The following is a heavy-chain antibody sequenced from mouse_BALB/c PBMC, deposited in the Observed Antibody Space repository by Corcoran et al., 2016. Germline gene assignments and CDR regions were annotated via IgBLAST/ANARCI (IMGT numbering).Heavy chain of an antibody. J-gene: IGHJ4*01. Sequence: EVQLQQSGPELVKPGASVKISCKASGYSFTGYYMHWVKQSHVKSLEWIGRINPYNGATSYNQNFKDKASLTVDKSSSTAYMELHSLTSEDSAVYYCAKHYYAMDYWGQGTSVTVS. CDR2: INPYNGAT. CDR3: AKHYYAMDY. CDR1: GYSFTGYY. V-gene: IGHV1-26*01.